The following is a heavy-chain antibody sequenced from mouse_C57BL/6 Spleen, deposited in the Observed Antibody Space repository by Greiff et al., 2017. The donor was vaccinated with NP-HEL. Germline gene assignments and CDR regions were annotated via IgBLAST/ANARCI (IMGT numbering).Heavy chain of an antibody. V-gene: IGHV1-64*01. CDR2: IHPNSGST. CDR1: GYTFTSYW. D-gene: IGHD3-1*01. J-gene: IGHJ2*01. CDR3: ARSGVYFDY. Sequence: QVQLKQPGAELVRPGASVKLSCKASGYTFTSYWMHWVKQRPGQGLEWIGMIHPNSGSTNYNEKFKSKATLTVDKSSSTAYMQLSSLTSEDSAVYYCARSGVYFDYWGQGTTLTVSS.